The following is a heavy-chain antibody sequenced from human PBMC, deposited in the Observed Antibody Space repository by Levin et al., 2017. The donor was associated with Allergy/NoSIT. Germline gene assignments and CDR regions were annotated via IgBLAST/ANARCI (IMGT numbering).Heavy chain of an antibody. D-gene: IGHD6-13*01. Sequence: SETLSLTCTVSGGSISSSSYQWGWIRQPPGKGLEWIGNIYYSGSTSYNPSLKNRVTMSIDTSKNQLFLKLTSVTAAETAVYYYARVLSAISASGPEYLGQGILVTVSS. CDR3: ARVLSAISASGPEY. V-gene: IGHV4-39*07. CDR1: GGSISSSSYQ. J-gene: IGHJ4*02. CDR2: IYYSGST.